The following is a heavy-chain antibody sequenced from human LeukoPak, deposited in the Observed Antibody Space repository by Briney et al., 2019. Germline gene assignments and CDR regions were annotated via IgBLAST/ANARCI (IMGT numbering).Heavy chain of an antibody. Sequence: GASVKVSCKASGYTFTSYYIHWVRQAPGEGLEWMGIINPSGGSTSYAQKFQGRVSMTTDTSTSTAYMDLRSLRSDDTAVYYCARDLRYSSGWSASGMDVWGKGTTVTISS. CDR3: ARDLRYSSGWSASGMDV. V-gene: IGHV1-46*01. CDR1: GYTFTSYY. J-gene: IGHJ6*03. D-gene: IGHD6-19*01. CDR2: INPSGGST.